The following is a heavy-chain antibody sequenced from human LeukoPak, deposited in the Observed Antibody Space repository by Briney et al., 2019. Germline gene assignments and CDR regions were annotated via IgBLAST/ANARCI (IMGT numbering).Heavy chain of an antibody. CDR2: ISAYNGNT. D-gene: IGHD7-27*01. CDR3: ATPLGGSGAYGMDV. Sequence: ASVKVSCKASGYTFTSYGISWVRQAPGQGLEWMGWISAYNGNTNYAQKLQGRVTMTTDTSTSTAYMELRSLRSDDTAVYYCATPLGGSGAYGMDVWGQGTTVTVSS. J-gene: IGHJ6*02. V-gene: IGHV1-18*01. CDR1: GYTFTSYG.